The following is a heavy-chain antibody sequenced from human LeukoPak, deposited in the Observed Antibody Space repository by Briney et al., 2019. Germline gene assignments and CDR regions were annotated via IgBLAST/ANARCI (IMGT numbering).Heavy chain of an antibody. D-gene: IGHD1-26*01. CDR1: GGSISSSAYY. Sequence: SETLSLTCTVSGGSISSSAYYWAWIRQPPGTGLEWIGSIFYSGSAYYSPSLESRVTILVDTSKNQFSLRLSSVTAADTAVYFCARQYSGSSKIDSWGQGTLVTVSS. V-gene: IGHV4-39*07. CDR3: ARQYSGSSKIDS. CDR2: IFYSGSA. J-gene: IGHJ4*02.